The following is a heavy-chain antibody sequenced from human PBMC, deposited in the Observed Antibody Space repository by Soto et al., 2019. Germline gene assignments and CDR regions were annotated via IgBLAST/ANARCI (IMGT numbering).Heavy chain of an antibody. J-gene: IGHJ4*02. D-gene: IGHD1-1*01. CDR1: GFTFNNYA. CDR2: ISGNGGST. V-gene: IGHV3-23*01. CDR3: AKGGLITNSPYDFDY. Sequence: DVQLLESGGGLVQPGGSLRLSCAASGFTFNNYAMNWVRQAPGTGLEWVSTISGNGGSTYYADSVKGRFTISRDNSKNTLYLQMNSLRAEDTALYFCAKGGLITNSPYDFDYWGQGTLVTVSS.